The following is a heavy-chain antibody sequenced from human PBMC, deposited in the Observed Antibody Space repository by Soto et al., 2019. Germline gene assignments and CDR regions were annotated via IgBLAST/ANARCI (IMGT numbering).Heavy chain of an antibody. V-gene: IGHV1-69*13. CDR1: GGTFSSYA. CDR2: IIPIFGTA. Sequence: ASVKVSCKASGGTFSSYAISWVRQAPGQGLEWMGGIIPIFGTANYAQKFQGRVTITADESTSTAYMELSSLRSEDTAVYYCARGRANYYGSGTYGMDVWGQGTTVTVSS. J-gene: IGHJ6*02. CDR3: ARGRANYYGSGTYGMDV. D-gene: IGHD3-10*01.